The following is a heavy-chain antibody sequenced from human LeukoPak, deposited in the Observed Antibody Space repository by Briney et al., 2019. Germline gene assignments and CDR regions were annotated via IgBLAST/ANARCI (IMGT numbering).Heavy chain of an antibody. Sequence: PSETLSLTCTVSGGSISSYYWSWIRQPPGKGLEWIGYIYYSGSTNYNPSLKSRVTISVDTSKNQFSLKLSSVTAADTAVYYCARADRRGYDLDYWGQGTLVAVSS. CDR3: ARADRRGYDLDY. V-gene: IGHV4-59*01. CDR2: IYYSGST. D-gene: IGHD5-12*01. CDR1: GGSISSYY. J-gene: IGHJ4*02.